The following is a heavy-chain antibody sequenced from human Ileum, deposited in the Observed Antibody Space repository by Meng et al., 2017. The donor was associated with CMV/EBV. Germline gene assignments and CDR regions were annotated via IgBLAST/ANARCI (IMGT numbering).Heavy chain of an antibody. CDR3: ARAAARGVPVDY. CDR1: GVSISNYY. J-gene: IGHJ4*02. D-gene: IGHD3-10*01. CDR2: VSPGGI. V-gene: IGHV4-4*07. Sequence: QVQLQVSGPGMVTTPETLSLTCSVSGVSISNYYWTWIRQPAGKGLEFIGRVSPGGIEYNPSLMSRVTMSLDTSRNQLSLNLNSVTAADTAVYYCARAAARGVPVDYWGQGILVTVSS.